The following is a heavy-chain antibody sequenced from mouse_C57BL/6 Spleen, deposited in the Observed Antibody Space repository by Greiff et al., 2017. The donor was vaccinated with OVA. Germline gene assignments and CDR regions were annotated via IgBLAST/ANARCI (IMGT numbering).Heavy chain of an antibody. J-gene: IGHJ2*01. CDR3: ARDSYYGFDY. V-gene: IGHV7-3*01. CDR1: GFTFTDYY. Sequence: DVQLVESGGGLVQPGGSLSLSCAASGFTFTDYYMSWVRQPPGKALEWLGFIRNKANGYTTEYSASVMGRFTISRENSQSILYLRMNALRAEDSATDYCARDSYYGFDYWGQGTTLTVSS. CDR2: IRNKANGYTT. D-gene: IGHD1-1*01.